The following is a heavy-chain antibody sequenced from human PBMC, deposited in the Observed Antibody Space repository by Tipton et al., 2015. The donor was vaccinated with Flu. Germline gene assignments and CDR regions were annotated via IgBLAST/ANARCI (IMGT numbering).Heavy chain of an antibody. CDR2: IYHSGST. V-gene: IGHV4-38-2*01. J-gene: IGHJ4*02. D-gene: IGHD6-6*01. Sequence: LRLSCAVSGYSISSGYYWGWIRQPPGKGLEWIGSIYHSGSTYYNPSLKSRVTISVDTSKNQFSLKLSSVTAADTAVYYCARVQGIAARRGLSTSDYWGQGTLVTVSS. CDR1: GYSISSGYY. CDR3: ARVQGIAARRGLSTSDY.